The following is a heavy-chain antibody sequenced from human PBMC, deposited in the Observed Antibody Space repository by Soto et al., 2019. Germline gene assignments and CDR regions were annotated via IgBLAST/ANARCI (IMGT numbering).Heavy chain of an antibody. V-gene: IGHV1-8*01. Sequence: QVQLVQSGAEVRKPGASVKVSCEASGYTFTSYGIYWVRQASGQGLEWMGWMNPNTGNSGYAQKFQGRVTMTSDTSISTVHMELSSLRSEDTAVYYCARRAETNGWNGFGADKYYFDFWGQGTLVTVSS. CDR3: ARRAETNGWNGFGADKYYFDF. D-gene: IGHD1-1*01. CDR2: MNPNTGNS. J-gene: IGHJ4*02. CDR1: GYTFTSYG.